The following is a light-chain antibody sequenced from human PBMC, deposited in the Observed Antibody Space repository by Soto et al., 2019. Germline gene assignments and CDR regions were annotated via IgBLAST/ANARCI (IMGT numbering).Light chain of an antibody. J-gene: IGKJ1*01. CDR3: QQGYSNPWT. CDR1: QGISSY. Sequence: AIQLTQSPSSLTASVGDRVTITCRASQGISSYLAWYQQKPGKTPKLLIYDASSLQSGVPSRFSGSGSGTNFTLSLNSLQPEDFATYYCQQGYSNPWTFGQGTKVDI. V-gene: IGKV1-13*02. CDR2: DAS.